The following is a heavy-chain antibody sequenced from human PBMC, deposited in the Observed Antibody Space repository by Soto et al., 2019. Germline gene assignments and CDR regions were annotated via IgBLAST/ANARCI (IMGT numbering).Heavy chain of an antibody. CDR2: IYPGDSDT. Sequence: GESLKISCKGSGYSFTSYWIGWVRQMPGKGLEWMGIIYPGDSDTRYSPSFQGQVTISADKSISTAYLQWSSLKASDTAMYYCARHGIAAAGSSGYSMDVWGQGTTVTVSS. CDR3: ARHGIAAAGSSGYSMDV. CDR1: GYSFTSYW. J-gene: IGHJ6*02. D-gene: IGHD6-13*01. V-gene: IGHV5-51*01.